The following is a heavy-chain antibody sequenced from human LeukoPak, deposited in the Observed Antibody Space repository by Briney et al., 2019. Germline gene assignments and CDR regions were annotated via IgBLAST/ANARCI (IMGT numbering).Heavy chain of an antibody. CDR3: ARVLIWDSYFDY. J-gene: IGHJ4*02. D-gene: IGHD1-26*01. Sequence: GASVKVSCKASGGTFSSYAISWVRQAPGQGLEWMGRIIPILGIANYAQKFQGRVTITADKSTSTAYIQLSSLRSEDTAVYYCARVLIWDSYFDYWGQGTLVTVSS. CDR1: GGTFSSYA. CDR2: IIPILGIA. V-gene: IGHV1-69*04.